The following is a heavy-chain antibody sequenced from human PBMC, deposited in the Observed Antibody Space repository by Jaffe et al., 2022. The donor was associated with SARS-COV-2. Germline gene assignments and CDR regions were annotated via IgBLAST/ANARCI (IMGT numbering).Heavy chain of an antibody. CDR1: GGSISSYY. D-gene: IGHD3-22*01. CDR3: ARDGYLANDSSGYPTFNNWFDP. Sequence: QVQLQESGPGLVKPSETLSLTCTVSGGSISSYYWSWIRQPPGKGLEWIGYIYYSGSTNYNPSLKSRVTISVDTSKNQFSLKLSSVTAADTAVYYCARDGYLANDSSGYPTFNNWFDPWGQGTLVTVSS. V-gene: IGHV4-59*01. CDR2: IYYSGST. J-gene: IGHJ5*02.